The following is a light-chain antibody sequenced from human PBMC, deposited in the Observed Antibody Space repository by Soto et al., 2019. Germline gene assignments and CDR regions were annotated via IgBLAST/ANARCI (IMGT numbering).Light chain of an antibody. CDR3: QQYGSSPRT. V-gene: IGKV3-20*01. J-gene: IGKJ1*01. CDR1: QSVSSSY. CDR2: DAS. Sequence: ENVLTQSPGTLSLSPGERATLPCRASQSVSSSYLAWYQQKPGQAPRLLIYDASSRATGIPDRFSSSGSGTDFTLTIRRLEPEDIAVYFCQQYGSSPRTFGQGTKVEIK.